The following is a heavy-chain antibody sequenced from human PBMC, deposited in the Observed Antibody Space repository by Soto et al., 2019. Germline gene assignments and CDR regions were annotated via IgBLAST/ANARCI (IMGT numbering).Heavy chain of an antibody. J-gene: IGHJ4*02. V-gene: IGHV4-39*01. CDR1: GDSVTISDYY. Sequence: QLQLQESGPGLVKPSETLSLTCTVSGDSVTISDYYWGWIRQPPGQGLEWIGSIHYSGSTYYNPSIKSRVTISGDTSKKQFSLKLTSVTAADAAVYYCAAHDSGGYYAEYWGQGTLVTVSA. D-gene: IGHD3-22*01. CDR2: IHYSGST. CDR3: AAHDSGGYYAEY.